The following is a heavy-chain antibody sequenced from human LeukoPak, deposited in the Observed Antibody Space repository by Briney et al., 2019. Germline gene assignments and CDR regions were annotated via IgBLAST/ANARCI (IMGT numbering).Heavy chain of an antibody. D-gene: IGHD3-22*01. CDR3: ARGPHSSGYYYYYYYMDV. Sequence: SETLSLTCAVYGGSFSGYYWSWIRQPPGKGLEWIGEINHSGSTNYNPSLKSRVTISVDTSKNQFSLKLSSVTAAGTAVYYCARGPHSSGYYYYYYYMDVWGKGTTVTVSS. J-gene: IGHJ6*03. CDR1: GGSFSGYY. CDR2: INHSGST. V-gene: IGHV4-34*01.